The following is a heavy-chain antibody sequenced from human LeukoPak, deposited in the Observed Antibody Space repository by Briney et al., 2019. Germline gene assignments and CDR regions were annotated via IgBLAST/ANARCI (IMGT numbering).Heavy chain of an antibody. V-gene: IGHV3-23*01. D-gene: IGHD5-12*01. CDR1: GFTFGSHA. Sequence: GGPLRLSCAASGFTFGSHAMTWVRQAPGKGLEWVSAISGSGGSTYYADSVKGRFTISRDNSKNTLYLQMNSLRAEDTAVYYCAKDGTRQWLPKTWGQGTLVTVSS. CDR3: AKDGTRQWLPKT. CDR2: ISGSGGST. J-gene: IGHJ5*02.